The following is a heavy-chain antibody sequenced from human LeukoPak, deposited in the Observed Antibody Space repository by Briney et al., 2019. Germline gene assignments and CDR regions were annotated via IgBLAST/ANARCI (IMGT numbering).Heavy chain of an antibody. D-gene: IGHD2-15*01. V-gene: IGHV3-66*02. CDR3: ARGGGAYCSGGCCSPRYYYGMDV. J-gene: IGHJ6*02. CDR1: GFTVSSNY. Sequence: GGSLRLSCAASGFTVSSNYMSWVRQAPGKGLEWVSVIYSGGSTYYADSVKGRFTISRDNSKNTLYLQMNSLRAEDTAVYYCARGGGAYCSGGCCSPRYYYGMDVWGQGTTVTVSS. CDR2: IYSGGST.